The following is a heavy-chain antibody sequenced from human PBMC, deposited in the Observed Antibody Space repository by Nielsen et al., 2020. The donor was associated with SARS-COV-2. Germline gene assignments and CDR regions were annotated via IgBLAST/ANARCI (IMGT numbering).Heavy chain of an antibody. V-gene: IGHV3-30*18. J-gene: IGHJ6*03. Sequence: GESLRLSCAASGFTFSSYGMHWVRQAPGKGLEWVAVISYDGSNKYYADSVKGRFTISRDNSKNTLYLQMNSLRAEDTAVYYCAKDGAGSYYYYMDVWGKGTTVTVSS. CDR1: GFTFSSYG. D-gene: IGHD1-26*01. CDR3: AKDGAGSYYYYMDV. CDR2: ISYDGSNK.